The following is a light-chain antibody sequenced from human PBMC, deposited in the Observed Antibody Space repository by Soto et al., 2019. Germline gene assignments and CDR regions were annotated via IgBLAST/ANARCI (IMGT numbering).Light chain of an antibody. Sequence: DIVMTQSPDSLAVSLGERATINCKSSQSVLYSSNNKNYLXWYQQKPGQPPKLLISWASTRESGVPDRFXXXXSXXXXXLTISSLQVEDVAVYYCQQCYTTLRTFGQGTKVEIK. J-gene: IGKJ1*01. CDR2: WAS. V-gene: IGKV4-1*01. CDR1: QSVLYSSNNKNY. CDR3: QQCYTTLRT.